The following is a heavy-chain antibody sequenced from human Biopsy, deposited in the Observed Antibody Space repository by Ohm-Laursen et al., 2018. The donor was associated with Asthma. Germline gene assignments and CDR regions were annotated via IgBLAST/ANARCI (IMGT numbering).Heavy chain of an antibody. CDR3: ASQSSGPDFWSGYYCFDY. J-gene: IGHJ4*02. CDR1: GFTFSSYG. Sequence: SLRLSCAASGFTFSSYGVHWVRQAPGKGLEWVAVRSYDGSNKYYADSVKGRFTISRDNSKNTLYLQMNSLRAEDTAVYYCASQSSGPDFWSGYYCFDYWGQGTLVTVSS. CDR2: RSYDGSNK. D-gene: IGHD3-3*01. V-gene: IGHV3-30*03.